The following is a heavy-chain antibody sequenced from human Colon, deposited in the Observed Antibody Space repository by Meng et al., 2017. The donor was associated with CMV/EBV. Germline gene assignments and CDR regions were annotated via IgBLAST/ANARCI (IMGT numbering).Heavy chain of an antibody. Sequence: GESLKISCVTSGFTFSAYNMDWVRQTPERGLEWVASITGNTDYIHYAASVTGRFTISRDNAKNSLSLQMNALRAEDTGVYFCARDPSCSSHVPYFDSWGQGTLVTVSS. CDR1: GFTFSAYN. J-gene: IGHJ4*02. V-gene: IGHV3-21*01. D-gene: IGHD6-13*01. CDR2: ITGNTDYI. CDR3: ARDPSCSSHVPYFDS.